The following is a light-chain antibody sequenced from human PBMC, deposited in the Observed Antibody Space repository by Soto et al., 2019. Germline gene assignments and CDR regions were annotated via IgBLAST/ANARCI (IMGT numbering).Light chain of an antibody. CDR1: QSVSSSY. V-gene: IGKV3-20*01. CDR3: QQYGSSPPIT. CDR2: GAS. J-gene: IGKJ5*01. Sequence: EIVLTQSTGTLSLSPGERATLSCRASQSVSSSYLAWYQQKPGQAPRLLIYGASSRATGIPDRFSGSGSGTDFALTISRLEPEDCAVYYCQQYGSSPPITFGQGTRLEIK.